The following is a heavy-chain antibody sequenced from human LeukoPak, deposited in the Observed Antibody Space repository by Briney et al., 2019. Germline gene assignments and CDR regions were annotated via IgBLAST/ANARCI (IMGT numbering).Heavy chain of an antibody. CDR3: AKAYYYDSSGYYFDY. CDR1: GFTFSSYG. CDR2: ISYVGSNK. D-gene: IGHD3-22*01. J-gene: IGHJ4*02. Sequence: GGSLRLSCAASGFTFSSYGMHWVRQAPGKGLEWVAVISYVGSNKYYADSVKGRFTISRDNSKNTLYLQMNSLRAEDTAVYYCAKAYYYDSSGYYFDYWGQGTLVTVSS. V-gene: IGHV3-30*18.